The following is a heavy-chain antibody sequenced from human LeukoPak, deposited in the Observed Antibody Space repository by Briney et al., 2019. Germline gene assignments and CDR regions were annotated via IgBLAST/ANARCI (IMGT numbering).Heavy chain of an antibody. V-gene: IGHV3-21*01. CDR2: ISSSSSYI. D-gene: IGHD6-13*01. CDR1: GFTFSSYS. CDR3: ARDSGSIAAAGYFDY. Sequence: GGSLRLSCAASGFTFSSYSMNWVRQAPGKGLEWVSSISSSSSYIYYADSVKGRFTISRDNAKNSLYLQMNSLRAEDTAVYYCARDSGSIAAAGYFDYWGQGTLVTVSS. J-gene: IGHJ4*02.